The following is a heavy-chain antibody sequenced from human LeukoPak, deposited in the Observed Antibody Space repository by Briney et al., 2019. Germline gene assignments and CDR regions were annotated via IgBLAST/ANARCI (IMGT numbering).Heavy chain of an antibody. V-gene: IGHV1-69*10. CDR1: GGTFSSYT. J-gene: IGHJ6*02. D-gene: IGHD3-22*01. Sequence: SVTVSCKASGGTFSSYTITWVRQAPGQGLEWMGGIIPILGIANYAQKFQGRVTITADKSTSTAYMELSSLRSEDTAVYYCARDPRPVEDYYDSSGYSPSGYYYYGMDVWGQGTTVTVSS. CDR3: ARDPRPVEDYYDSSGYSPSGYYYYGMDV. CDR2: IIPILGIA.